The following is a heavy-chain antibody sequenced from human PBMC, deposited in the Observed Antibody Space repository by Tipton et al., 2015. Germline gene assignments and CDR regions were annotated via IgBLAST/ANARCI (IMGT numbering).Heavy chain of an antibody. CDR1: GGTFSSYA. CDR2: IIPIFGTA. Sequence: QVQLVQSGAEVKKPGSSVKVSCKASGGTFSSYAINWVRQAPGQGLEWMGGIIPIFGTANYAQKFQGRVTITADESTNAAYMELSSLRSEDTAVYYCASQLCSGGSCYFDYWGQGTLVTVSS. CDR3: ASQLCSGGSCYFDY. D-gene: IGHD2-15*01. V-gene: IGHV1-69*01. J-gene: IGHJ4*02.